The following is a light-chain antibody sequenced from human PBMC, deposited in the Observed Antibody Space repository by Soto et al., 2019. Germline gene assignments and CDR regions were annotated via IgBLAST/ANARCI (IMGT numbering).Light chain of an antibody. CDR1: QSISIW. CDR3: HQYSSYPET. V-gene: IGKV1-5*03. CDR2: EAS. Sequence: DIQMTQSPSTLSASVGDRVTITCRASQSISIWLAWYQQKPGEAPNLLIYEASRLESAVPSRFSGSASGTEFTLTINSLQPDDFATYYCHQYSSYPETFGQGTKVDIK. J-gene: IGKJ1*01.